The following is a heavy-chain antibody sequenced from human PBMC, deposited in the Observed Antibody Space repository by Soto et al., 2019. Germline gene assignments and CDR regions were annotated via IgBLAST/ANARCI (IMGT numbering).Heavy chain of an antibody. CDR2: INAGNGNT. Sequence: VASVKVSCKTSGYTFTSYAMHWVRQAPGQRLEWMGWINAGNGNTKYSQKFQGRVTITADESANTAYMELSSLTSGDTAIYYCARDVGLDSDDFFAYWGQGTQVTVSS. CDR1: GYTFTSYA. D-gene: IGHD3-9*01. CDR3: ARDVGLDSDDFFAY. J-gene: IGHJ4*02. V-gene: IGHV1-3*01.